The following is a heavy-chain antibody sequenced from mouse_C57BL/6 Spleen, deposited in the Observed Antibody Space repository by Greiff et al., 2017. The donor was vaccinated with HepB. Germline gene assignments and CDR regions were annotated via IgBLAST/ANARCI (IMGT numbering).Heavy chain of an antibody. CDR3: TRPYYVSSVDY. CDR1: GYTFTDYE. Sequence: QVQLQQSGAELVRPGASVTLSCKASGYTFTDYEMHWVKQTPVHGLEWIGAIDPETGGTAYNQKFKGKAILTADKSSSTAYMELRSLTSEDSAVYYCTRPYYVSSVDYWGQGTTLTVSS. D-gene: IGHD1-1*01. J-gene: IGHJ2*01. V-gene: IGHV1-15*01. CDR2: IDPETGGT.